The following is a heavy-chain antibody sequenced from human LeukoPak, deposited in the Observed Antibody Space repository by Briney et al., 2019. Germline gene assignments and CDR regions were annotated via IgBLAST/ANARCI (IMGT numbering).Heavy chain of an antibody. CDR2: INHKSGAA. J-gene: IGHJ3*02. Sequence: EASVKVSCKTSGYSVNAYNMHWVRQTPGQGLEWMGWINHKSGAANYAQKFQGRVTMTWDTSISTAYMELSRLRSDDTAFYYCARAGVWDYNDSSGYHNGAFDIWGQGTMVTVSS. CDR3: ARAGVWDYNDSSGYHNGAFDI. CDR1: GYSVNAYN. D-gene: IGHD3-22*01. V-gene: IGHV1-2*02.